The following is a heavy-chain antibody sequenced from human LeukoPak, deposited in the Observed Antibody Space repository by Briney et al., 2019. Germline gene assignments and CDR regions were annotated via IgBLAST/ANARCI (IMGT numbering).Heavy chain of an antibody. Sequence: ASVKVSCKASGYTFTAHYLHWVRQAPGQGLEWMGWIDPNSGVTNYAQKFRGRVTMTRDTSISTAYMELSRLRSDDTAVYYCARGYSSGWRPHDYWGQGTLVTVSS. J-gene: IGHJ4*02. CDR2: IDPNSGVT. V-gene: IGHV1-2*02. CDR1: GYTFTAHY. CDR3: ARGYSSGWRPHDY. D-gene: IGHD6-19*01.